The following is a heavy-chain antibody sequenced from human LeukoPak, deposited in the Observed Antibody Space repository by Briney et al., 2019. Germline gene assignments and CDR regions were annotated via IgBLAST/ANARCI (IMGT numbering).Heavy chain of an antibody. J-gene: IGHJ6*03. CDR1: GGSISSYY. Sequence: PSETPAPTRTVSGGSISSYYWSWIRQPPGKGLEWLWDVYSSGSTYNNPSLKSRVTISVDTSKNHFSLKLRSVTAADTATYYCATATVTRYYYYYMDVWGKGTTVTVSS. CDR3: ATATVTRYYYYYMDV. V-gene: IGHV4-59*01. D-gene: IGHD4-17*01. CDR2: VYSSGST.